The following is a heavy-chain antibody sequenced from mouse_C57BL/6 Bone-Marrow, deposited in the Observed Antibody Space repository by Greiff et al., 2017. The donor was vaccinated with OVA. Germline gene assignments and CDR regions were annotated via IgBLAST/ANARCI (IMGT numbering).Heavy chain of an antibody. CDR3: TTRHYYGSSSYYYAMDY. Sequence: VQLQQSGAELVRPGASVKLSCTASGFNIKDYYMHWVKQRPEQGLEWIGRIDPEDGDTEYAPKFQGKATMTADTSSNTAYLPLSSLTSEDTAVYYCTTRHYYGSSSYYYAMDYWGQGTSVTVSS. CDR1: GFNIKDYY. J-gene: IGHJ4*01. V-gene: IGHV14-1*01. D-gene: IGHD1-1*01. CDR2: IDPEDGDT.